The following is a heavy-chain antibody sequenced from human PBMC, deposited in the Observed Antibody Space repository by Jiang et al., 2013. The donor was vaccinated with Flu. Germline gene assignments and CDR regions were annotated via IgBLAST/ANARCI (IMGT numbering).Heavy chain of an antibody. J-gene: IGHJ4*02. Sequence: SGAEVKKPGASVKVSCKASGYTFTKYSLHWVRQAPGQRFEWMGWINAGDGDTRYSPKFQDRVTVTIDKSTSTAYMELSSLRSEDTAVYYCASALEDYDILTGYAQYYFDYWGQGTLVTVSS. V-gene: IGHV1-3*01. CDR3: ASALEDYDILTGYAQYYFDY. CDR2: INAGDGDT. D-gene: IGHD3-9*01. CDR1: GYTFTKYS.